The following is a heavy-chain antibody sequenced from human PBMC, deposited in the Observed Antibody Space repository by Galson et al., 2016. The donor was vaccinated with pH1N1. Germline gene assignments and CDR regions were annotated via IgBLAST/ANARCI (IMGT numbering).Heavy chain of an antibody. Sequence: SVKVSCKASGYTFTSYAMHWVRQAPGQRLEWMGWINAGNGNTKYSQKFQVRVTITRDTSASTAYMELNSLRAEDTAVYYCTRAVGGRDAYWGQGTLVTVSS. V-gene: IGHV1-3*01. CDR1: GYTFTSYA. D-gene: IGHD5-24*01. J-gene: IGHJ4*02. CDR2: INAGNGNT. CDR3: TRAVGGRDAY.